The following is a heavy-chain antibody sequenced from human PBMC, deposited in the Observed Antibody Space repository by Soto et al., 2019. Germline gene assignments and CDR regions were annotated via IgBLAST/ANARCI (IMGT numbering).Heavy chain of an antibody. V-gene: IGHV3-11*01. Sequence: GGSLRLSCAASGFTFSDYYMSWIRQAPGKGMEWVSYISSSGSTIYYADSVKGRFTISRDNAKNSLYLQMNSLRAEDTAVYYCARAYCSGGNCDPGVFHYWGQGTLVTVSS. CDR2: ISSSGSTI. CDR3: ARAYCSGGNCDPGVFHY. J-gene: IGHJ4*02. CDR1: GFTFSDYY. D-gene: IGHD2-15*01.